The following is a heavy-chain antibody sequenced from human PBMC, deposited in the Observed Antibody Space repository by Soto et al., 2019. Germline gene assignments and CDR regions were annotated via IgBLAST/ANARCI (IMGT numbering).Heavy chain of an antibody. CDR2: INPSGGST. V-gene: IGHV1-46*03. CDR1: GYTFTSYY. Sequence: ASVKVSCKVSGYTFTSYYIHWVRQAPGQGLEWMGIINPSGGSTTYAQKLQGRVTMTRDTSTSTVYMELSSLRSEDTAVYYCTRAPSYGAFDIWGQGTMVTVS. J-gene: IGHJ3*02. CDR3: TRAPSYGAFDI. D-gene: IGHD4-17*01.